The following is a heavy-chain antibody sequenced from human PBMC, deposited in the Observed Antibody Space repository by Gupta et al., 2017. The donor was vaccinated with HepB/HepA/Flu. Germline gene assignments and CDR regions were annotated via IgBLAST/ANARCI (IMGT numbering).Heavy chain of an antibody. D-gene: IGHD3-22*01. CDR3: ARVEAYYDSTGPYYDY. CDR2: IDSDGSNT. Sequence: EVQLVESGGGLVQPGGSLRLSCAASGFPFSRYWMHWVRQAPGKGLVWVSRIDSDGSNTDYADSVKGRFTISRDNAKNTLYLQINSLRAEDTAVYYCARVEAYYDSTGPYYDYWGQGTLITVSS. CDR1: GFPFSRYW. J-gene: IGHJ4*02. V-gene: IGHV3-74*01.